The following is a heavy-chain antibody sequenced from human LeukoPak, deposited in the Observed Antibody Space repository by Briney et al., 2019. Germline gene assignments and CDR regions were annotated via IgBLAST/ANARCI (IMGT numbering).Heavy chain of an antibody. CDR3: ARVWGTYYYMDV. D-gene: IGHD7-27*01. Sequence: PGGSLRLSCVASGFTFSSYSMNWVRQAPGKGLEWVSSIISSSSYIYYADSVKGRFAISRDNAKNSLYLQMNSLRAEDTAVYYCARVWGTYYYMDVWGKGTTVTISS. CDR2: IISSSSYI. J-gene: IGHJ6*03. V-gene: IGHV3-21*01. CDR1: GFTFSSYS.